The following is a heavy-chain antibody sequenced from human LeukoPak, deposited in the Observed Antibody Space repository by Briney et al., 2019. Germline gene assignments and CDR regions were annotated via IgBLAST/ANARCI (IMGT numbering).Heavy chain of an antibody. CDR3: AREELYYDSSGYYYNY. J-gene: IGHJ4*02. CDR1: GGTFSSYA. CDR2: INAGNGNT. Sequence: GASVKVSCKASGGTFSSYAISWVRQAPGQRLEWMGWINAGNGNTKYSQKFQGRVTITRDTSASTAYMELSSLRSEDTAVYYCAREELYYDSSGYYYNYWGQGTLVTVSS. V-gene: IGHV1-3*01. D-gene: IGHD3-22*01.